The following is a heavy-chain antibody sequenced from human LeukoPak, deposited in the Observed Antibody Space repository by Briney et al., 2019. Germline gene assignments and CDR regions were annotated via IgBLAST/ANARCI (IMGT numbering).Heavy chain of an antibody. J-gene: IGHJ4*02. CDR3: AGGTYSGSYYNY. CDR2: IYHSGST. D-gene: IGHD1-26*01. V-gene: IGHV4-30-2*01. Sequence: SETLSLTCAVSGGSISSGGYSWSWIRQPPGKGLEWIGYIYHSGSTYYNPSLKSRVTISVDRSKNQFSLKLSSVTAADTAVYYCAGGTYSGSYYNYWGQGTLVPVSS. CDR1: GGSISSGGYS.